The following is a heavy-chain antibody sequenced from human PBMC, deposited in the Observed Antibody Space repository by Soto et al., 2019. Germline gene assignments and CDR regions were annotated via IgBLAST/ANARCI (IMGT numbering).Heavy chain of an antibody. Sequence: ASVKVSCKASGYTFTGHYIHWVRQAPEQGPEWMGEIGPESGATTYAQRFQGRVNMTRDMSITTVYMELNNLSPDDTAVYYCGRGRSGQIVVFYWGQGTPVTVSS. CDR1: GYTFTGHY. V-gene: IGHV1-2*02. J-gene: IGHJ4*02. CDR2: IGPESGAT. D-gene: IGHD1-26*01. CDR3: GRGRSGQIVVFY.